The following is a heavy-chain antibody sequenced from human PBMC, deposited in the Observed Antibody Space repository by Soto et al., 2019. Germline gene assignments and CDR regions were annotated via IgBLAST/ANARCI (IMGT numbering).Heavy chain of an antibody. V-gene: IGHV1-69*13. CDR2: IIPIFGTA. CDR1: GGTFSSYA. J-gene: IGHJ4*02. D-gene: IGHD1-26*01. CDR3: AREKKSGSLKFRDYFDY. Sequence: SVKVSCKASGGTFSSYAISWVRQAPGQGLEWMGGIIPIFGTANYAQKFQGRVTITADESTSTAYMELSSLRSEDTAVYYCAREKKSGSLKFRDYFDYWGQGTLVTVSS.